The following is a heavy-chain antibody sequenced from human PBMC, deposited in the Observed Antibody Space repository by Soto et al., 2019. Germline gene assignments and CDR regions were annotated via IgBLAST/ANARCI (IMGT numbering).Heavy chain of an antibody. D-gene: IGHD3-16*01. J-gene: IGHJ4*02. CDR1: GFTFSSSN. CDR2: ISSSSSII. CDR3: ARGLERDGFGLDY. V-gene: IGHV3-48*01. Sequence: EVQLVESGGGLVQPGGSLRLSCAASGFTFSSSNMNWVRQAPGKGLEWVSYISSSSSIIYYADSVKGRFTISRDNAKNSLYVQMNSLRAEDTAVYYWARGLERDGFGLDYWGQGTLVTASS.